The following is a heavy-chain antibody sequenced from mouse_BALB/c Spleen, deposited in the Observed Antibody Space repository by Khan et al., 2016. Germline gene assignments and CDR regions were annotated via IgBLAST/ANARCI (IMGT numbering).Heavy chain of an antibody. CDR1: GYTFTDYS. CDR2: INTETGEP. J-gene: IGHJ2*01. V-gene: IGHV9-2-1*01. D-gene: IGHD2-2*01. CDR3: ARGYPYYFDY. Sequence: QIQLVQSGPELKKPGETVKISCKASGYTFTDYSMHWVKQAPGKGLKWMGWINTETGEPTYADDFKGRFAFSLEPSVSTAYLQINNLKNEDTATYFCARGYPYYFDYWGQGTTLTVSS.